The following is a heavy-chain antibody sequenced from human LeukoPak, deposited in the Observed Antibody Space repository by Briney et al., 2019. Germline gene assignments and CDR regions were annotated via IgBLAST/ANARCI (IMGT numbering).Heavy chain of an antibody. CDR1: GGSISSYY. D-gene: IGHD6-19*01. CDR3: ARRRSGWHDAFDT. CDR2: IYYSGST. V-gene: IGHV4-59*01. Sequence: PSETLSLTCTVSGGSISSYYWSWIRQPPGKGLEWIGYIYYSGSTNYNPSLKSRVTISVDTSKNQFSLKLSSVTAVDTAVYYCARRRSGWHDAFDTWGQGTMVTVSS. J-gene: IGHJ3*02.